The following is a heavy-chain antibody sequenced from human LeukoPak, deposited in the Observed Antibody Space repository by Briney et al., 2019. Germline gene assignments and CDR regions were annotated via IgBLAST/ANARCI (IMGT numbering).Heavy chain of an antibody. CDR2: IKEDGSAK. CDR1: GFTFRRSW. D-gene: IGHD1-26*01. CDR3: SSSPTTTRFPPDC. V-gene: IGHV3-7*01. Sequence: GGSLRLSCAASGFTFRRSWMRWVRQAPGKGLEWVANIKEDGSAKYYVASVKGRFTISRDNAKHSLYLQINSLRAEDTAVYYCSSSPTTTRFPPDCWGQGALVTVSS. J-gene: IGHJ4*02.